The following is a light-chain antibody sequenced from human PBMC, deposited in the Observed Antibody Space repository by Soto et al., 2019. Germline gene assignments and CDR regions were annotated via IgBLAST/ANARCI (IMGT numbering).Light chain of an antibody. CDR3: QQFYSSPLT. Sequence: DIVRTQSPDSLAVFLGERATINCKSSQSVLHSSKKKNYLAWYQQKPGQPPKLLITWASTRQSGVHDRISGSGSGTDFTLTISSLQAEDVAVYYCQQFYSSPLTFGGGTKVEIK. J-gene: IGKJ4*01. V-gene: IGKV4-1*01. CDR1: QSVLHSSKKKNY. CDR2: WAS.